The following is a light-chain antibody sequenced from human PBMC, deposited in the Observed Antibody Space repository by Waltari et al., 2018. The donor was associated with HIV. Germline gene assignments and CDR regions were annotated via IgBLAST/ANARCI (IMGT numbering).Light chain of an antibody. CDR1: SGDIGNYDY. J-gene: IGLJ2*01. CDR3: ASYAGHDRFVL. Sequence: QPALIQPPSASGSPGQSVTISCTGTSGDIGNYDYVSWYQQHPGKAPHIIIYEVSHRSSGVPDRFSGSKSGNTASLTGSGLQAEDEADYYCASYAGHDRFVLLGGGTKVTVL. V-gene: IGLV2-8*01. CDR2: EVS.